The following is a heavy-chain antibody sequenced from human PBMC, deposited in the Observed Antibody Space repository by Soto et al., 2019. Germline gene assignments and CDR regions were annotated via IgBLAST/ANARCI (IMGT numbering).Heavy chain of an antibody. J-gene: IGHJ4*02. V-gene: IGHV3-72*01. Sequence: EVQLVESGGGLVQPGGSLRLSCAASAFTFSDHFIDWVRQAPGKGLEWVGRSRDKAHSYTTVYAASVKGRFTISRDDTRNSLYLQMNSLKSEDTAVYYCVRNLAYGGVYTFDYWGQGALVTVSS. CDR1: AFTFSDHF. CDR2: SRDKAHSYTT. CDR3: VRNLAYGGVYTFDY. D-gene: IGHD2-21*01.